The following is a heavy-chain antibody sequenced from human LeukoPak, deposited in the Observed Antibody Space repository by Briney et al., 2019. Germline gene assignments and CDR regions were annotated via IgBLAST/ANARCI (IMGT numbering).Heavy chain of an antibody. J-gene: IGHJ4*02. CDR1: GFTFTNYA. Sequence: GGSLRLSCAGSGFTFTNYAMGWVRHAPGKGLEWVSAICGSGTRTYYADPVKGRFTISRDNSKNTLYLQMNSLRAEDRAVYYCAKEQTSSGFFDYWGQGTLVTVSS. CDR2: ICGSGTRT. V-gene: IGHV3-23*01. D-gene: IGHD2-2*01. CDR3: AKEQTSSGFFDY.